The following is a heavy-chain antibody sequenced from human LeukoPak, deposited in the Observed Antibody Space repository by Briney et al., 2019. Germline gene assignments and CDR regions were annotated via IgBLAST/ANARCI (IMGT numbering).Heavy chain of an antibody. J-gene: IGHJ4*02. CDR2: IKQDGSEK. D-gene: IGHD3-16*02. V-gene: IGHV3-7*01. Sequence: GGSLRLSGAASGFTFSSYWMSWVRKAPGKGLEWVANIKQDGSEKYYVDSVKGRFTISRDNAKNSLYLQMNSLRAEDTAVYYCASRSSDDYVWGSYRYHDYWGQGTLVTVSS. CDR1: GFTFSSYW. CDR3: ASRSSDDYVWGSYRYHDY.